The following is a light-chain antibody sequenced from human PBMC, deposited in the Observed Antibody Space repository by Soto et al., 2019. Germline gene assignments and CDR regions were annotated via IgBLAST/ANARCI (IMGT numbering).Light chain of an antibody. J-gene: IGKJ1*01. V-gene: IGKV3D-20*02. CDR1: QSVTSNY. Sequence: EIVLTQSPGTLSLSPGESAAISCRASQSVTSNYLGWYRQKPGKAPRLLIYAISIRAAGIPDRFNGSGSGTDFTLTITRLETEDSAVYYCQQHNNSPWTFGQGTRVEV. CDR3: QQHNNSPWT. CDR2: AIS.